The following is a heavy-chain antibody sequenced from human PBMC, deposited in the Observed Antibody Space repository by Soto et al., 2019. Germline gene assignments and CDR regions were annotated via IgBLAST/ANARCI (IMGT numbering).Heavy chain of an antibody. D-gene: IGHD2-21*02. Sequence: PGGSLRLSCAASGFTFSSYGMHWVRQAPGKGLEWVAVIWYDGSNKYYADSVKGRFTISRDNSKNTLYLQMNSLRAEDTAVYYCARVPCGGDCYTFDYWGQGTLVTVSS. CDR3: ARVPCGGDCYTFDY. J-gene: IGHJ4*02. V-gene: IGHV3-33*01. CDR1: GFTFSSYG. CDR2: IWYDGSNK.